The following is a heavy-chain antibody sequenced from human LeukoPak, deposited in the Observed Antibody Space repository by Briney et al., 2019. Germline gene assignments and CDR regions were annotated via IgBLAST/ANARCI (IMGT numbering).Heavy chain of an antibody. Sequence: ASVKVSCKASGYTFTSYDMHWVRQAPGQGLEWMGIINPSGGSTSYAQKFQGRVTMTRDTSTSTVYMELSSLRSEDTAVYYCARDPREVLGYDFWSGYSYYFDYWGQGTLVTVSS. J-gene: IGHJ4*02. CDR3: ARDPREVLGYDFWSGYSYYFDY. CDR1: GYTFTSYD. V-gene: IGHV1-46*03. D-gene: IGHD3-3*01. CDR2: INPSGGST.